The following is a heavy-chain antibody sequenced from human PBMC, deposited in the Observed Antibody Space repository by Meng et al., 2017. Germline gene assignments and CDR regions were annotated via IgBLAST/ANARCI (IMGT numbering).Heavy chain of an antibody. V-gene: IGHV4-4*07. J-gene: IGHJ3*02. CDR1: GDSISTYH. CDR2: IYRTGVT. D-gene: IGHD3-16*01. CDR3: ARGGKRPLPGAFDI. Sequence: SETLSLTCTVSGDSISTYHWSWIRQPAGKGLEWIGRIYRTGVTNYNPSLKSRVTMSVDTSKNQFSLRLSSVTAADTAVYYCARGGKRPLPGAFDIWGQGTMVTVSS.